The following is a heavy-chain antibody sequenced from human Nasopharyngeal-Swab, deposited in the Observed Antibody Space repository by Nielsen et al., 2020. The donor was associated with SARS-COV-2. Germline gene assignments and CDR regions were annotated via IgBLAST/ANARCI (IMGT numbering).Heavy chain of an antibody. CDR2: IYSGGST. V-gene: IGHV3-53*01. J-gene: IGHJ4*02. CDR3: ATGSRDSLY. CDR1: GFTVSSNY. D-gene: IGHD5-18*01. Sequence: GVLKISCAASGFTVSSNYMTWVRQAPGKGLEWVSVIYSGGSTYYADSVKGRFTISRDNSKNTLYLQLNSLRAEDTAVYYCATGSRDSLYWGQGTLVTVSS.